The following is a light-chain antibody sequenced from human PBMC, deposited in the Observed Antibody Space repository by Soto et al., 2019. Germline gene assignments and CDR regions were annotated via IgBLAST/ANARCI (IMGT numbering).Light chain of an antibody. Sequence: EVVLTQSPDTLSLSPGETATLSCRASQAVTGNYLAWYQQKPGQAPRLLIYGTSNRATGIPERFSGSGSGTEFTLTISRLEREDFAVYYCQQCGPSLRYTFGQGTKLEIK. V-gene: IGKV3-20*01. CDR3: QQCGPSLRYT. CDR2: GTS. CDR1: QAVTGNY. J-gene: IGKJ2*01.